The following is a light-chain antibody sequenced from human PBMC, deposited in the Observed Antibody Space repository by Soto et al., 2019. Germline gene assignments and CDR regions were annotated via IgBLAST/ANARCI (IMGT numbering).Light chain of an antibody. V-gene: IGKV3-20*01. CDR3: QQYGSSPRT. Sequence: ELVLTQSPATLSLSQAERATLSCSASPSVSSSYLARYQPKPGQAPRLLSYGASSRATGMPDRFSGSGSGTDFTLTISRLEPDDFAVYYCQQYGSSPRTFRKGTKGDIK. J-gene: IGKJ1*01. CDR2: GAS. CDR1: PSVSSSY.